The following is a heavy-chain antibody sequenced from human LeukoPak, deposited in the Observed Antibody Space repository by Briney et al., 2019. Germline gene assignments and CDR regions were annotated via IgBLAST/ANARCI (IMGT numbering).Heavy chain of an antibody. CDR2: ISYDGSNK. J-gene: IGHJ4*02. CDR3: ASSIVVVPAAMFH. CDR1: GLTFSSHW. D-gene: IGHD2-2*01. V-gene: IGHV3-30-3*01. Sequence: GGSLRLSCAASGLTFSSHWMHWVRQAPGKGLEWVAVISYDGSNKYYADSVKGRFTISRDNSKNTLYLQMNSLRAEDTAVYYCASSIVVVPAAMFHWGQGTLVTVSS.